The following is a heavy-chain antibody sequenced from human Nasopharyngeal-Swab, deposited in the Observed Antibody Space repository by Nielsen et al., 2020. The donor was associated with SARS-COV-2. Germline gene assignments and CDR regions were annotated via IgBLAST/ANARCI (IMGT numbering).Heavy chain of an antibody. CDR2: IYYSGST. Sequence: SETLSLTCTVSGGSISSGDYYWSWIRQPPGKGLEWIGYIYYSGSTYYNPSLKSRVTISVDTSKNQFSLKLSSVTAADTAVYYCARDWELLGFDYWGQGTLVTVS. V-gene: IGHV4-30-4*01. CDR1: GGSISSGDYY. CDR3: ARDWELLGFDY. J-gene: IGHJ4*02. D-gene: IGHD1-26*01.